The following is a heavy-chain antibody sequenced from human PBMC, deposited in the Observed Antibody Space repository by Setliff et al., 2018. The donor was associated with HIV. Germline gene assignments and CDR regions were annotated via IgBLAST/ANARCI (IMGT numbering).Heavy chain of an antibody. V-gene: IGHV4-39*07. CDR1: GAPISTDEYY. CDR3: ASTYYYDSLHFQD. CDR2: IHYGGSV. J-gene: IGHJ1*01. Sequence: KTSETLSLTCTVSGAPISTDEYYWGFIRQSPGKVLEWIASIHYGGSVFYNPSLKSRVTISVDTSKNQFSLKLSSVTAADTAVYYCASTYYYDSLHFQDWGQGTLVTVSS. D-gene: IGHD3-22*01.